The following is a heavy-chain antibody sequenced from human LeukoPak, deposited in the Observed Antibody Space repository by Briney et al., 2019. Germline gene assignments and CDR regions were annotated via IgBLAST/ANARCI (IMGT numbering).Heavy chain of an antibody. CDR3: ARGTITTVTDS. CDR1: GGSITSSNW. J-gene: IGHJ4*02. Sequence: SETLSLTCAISGGSITSSNWWTWVRQPPGKGLEWVGEIYLRGNTNYNPSLESRVSISVDESKTQLSLRLESVTAADTAVYYCARGTITTVTDSWGPGTLVTVSS. V-gene: IGHV4-4*02. D-gene: IGHD4-17*01. CDR2: IYLRGNT.